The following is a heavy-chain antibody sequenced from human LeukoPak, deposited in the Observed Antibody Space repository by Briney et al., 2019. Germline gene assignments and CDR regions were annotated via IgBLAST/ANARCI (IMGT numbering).Heavy chain of an antibody. Sequence: ASVKVSCKASGYTFTSYYMHWVGQAPGQGLEWMGIINPSGGSTSYAQKFQGRVTMTRDMSTSTVYMELSSLRSGDTAVYYCARGPTYYYDSSGSSDAFDIWGQGTMVTVSS. D-gene: IGHD3-22*01. CDR3: ARGPTYYYDSSGSSDAFDI. CDR2: INPSGGST. V-gene: IGHV1-46*01. CDR1: GYTFTSYY. J-gene: IGHJ3*02.